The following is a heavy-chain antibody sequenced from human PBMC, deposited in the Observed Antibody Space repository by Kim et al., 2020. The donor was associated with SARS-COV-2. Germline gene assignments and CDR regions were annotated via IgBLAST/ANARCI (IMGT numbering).Heavy chain of an antibody. Sequence: GGSLRLSCSASGFTLASYWMHWVRQAPGKGLVWVSRVKSDGTTTTYADSVQGRFTISRDNSKNTLYLQMDSLIGEDTAVYYCTRVLSEDGEWYFDLWGRGTLVTVSS. CDR2: VKSDGTTT. J-gene: IGHJ2*01. D-gene: IGHD2-15*01. CDR1: GFTLASYW. V-gene: IGHV3-74*01. CDR3: TRVLSEDGEWYFDL.